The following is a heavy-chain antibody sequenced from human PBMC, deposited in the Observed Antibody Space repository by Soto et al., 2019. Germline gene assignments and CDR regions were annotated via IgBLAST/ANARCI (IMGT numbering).Heavy chain of an antibody. V-gene: IGHV4-59*01. CDR1: GGSIRSYY. CDR3: ARNPCGGSGGSCYSGGYYYYYSGMDV. Sequence: SETLSLTCTVSGGSIRSYYWSWIRQPPGKGLEWIGYIYYSGSTNYNPSLKSRVTISVDRSKNQSSLKLSSVTAADTAVYYCARNPCGGSGGSCYSGGYYYYYSGMDVWGQGT. D-gene: IGHD2-15*01. CDR2: IYYSGST. J-gene: IGHJ6*02.